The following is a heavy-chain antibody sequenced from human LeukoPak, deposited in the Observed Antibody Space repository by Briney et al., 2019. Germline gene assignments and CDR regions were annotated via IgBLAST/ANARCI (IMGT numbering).Heavy chain of an antibody. CDR3: AKTYYYDSSGYYYVGAFDI. V-gene: IGHV3-30*02. D-gene: IGHD3-22*01. J-gene: IGHJ3*02. Sequence: GGSLRLSCAASGFTFSNYGMHWVRQAPGKGLEWVAFIRYDGSTKHYADSVKGRFTISRDNSKNTLYLQMNSLRAEDTAVYYCAKTYYYDSSGYYYVGAFDIWGQGTMVTVSS. CDR1: GFTFSNYG. CDR2: IRYDGSTK.